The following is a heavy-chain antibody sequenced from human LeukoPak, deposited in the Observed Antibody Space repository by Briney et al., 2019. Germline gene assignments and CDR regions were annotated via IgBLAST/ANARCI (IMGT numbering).Heavy chain of an antibody. CDR2: IKRDGSER. CDR1: GFLFSSYW. D-gene: IGHD4-11*01. V-gene: IGHV3-7*01. J-gene: IGHJ6*03. CDR3: AKIYSNYPYYYYMDV. Sequence: GGSLRLSCAASGFLFSSYWMGWVRQAPGKGLEWVANIKRDGSERYYEDSVKGRFTISRDNSKNTLYLQMNSLRAEDTAVYYCAKIYSNYPYYYYMDVWGKGTTVTVSS.